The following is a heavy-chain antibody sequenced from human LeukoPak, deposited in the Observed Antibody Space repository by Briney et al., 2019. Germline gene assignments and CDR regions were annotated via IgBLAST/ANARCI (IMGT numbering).Heavy chain of an antibody. V-gene: IGHV4-59*01. CDR3: AREFPHLDV. CDR2: IYYSGST. Sequence: PSETLSLTCTVSGGSIGTYYWSWIRQPPGKGLEWIGYIYYSGSTNCNPALQSRVTISVDTSKNQVSLKLTSVTAADTAVYYCAREFPHLDVWGKGTTVTVSS. J-gene: IGHJ6*04. CDR1: GGSIGTYY.